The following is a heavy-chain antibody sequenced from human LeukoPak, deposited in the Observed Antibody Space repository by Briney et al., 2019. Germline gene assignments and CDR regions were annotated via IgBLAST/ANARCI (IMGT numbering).Heavy chain of an antibody. CDR1: GFTFSSYG. D-gene: IGHD7-27*01. Sequence: GGSLRLSCAASGFTFSSYGMHWVRQAPGKGLEWVAVIWFAGSNKYYADSVKGRFTISRDNSKNTLYLQMNSLRAEDTAVYYCARDRDWGCSYCSYWGQGTLVTVSS. J-gene: IGHJ4*02. V-gene: IGHV3-33*01. CDR3: ARDRDWGCSYCSY. CDR2: IWFAGSNK.